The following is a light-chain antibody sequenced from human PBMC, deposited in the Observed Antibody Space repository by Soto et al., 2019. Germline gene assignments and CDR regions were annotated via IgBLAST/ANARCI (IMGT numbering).Light chain of an antibody. CDR3: QQYNNWPMYT. CDR1: QSVSSN. J-gene: IGKJ2*01. Sequence: EIVMTQSPATLSVSPGERATLSCRASQSVSSNLAWYQQKPGQSPRLLIYGASTRATVIPARFSGSGSGTEFTLTISGLPSEDFAVYYCQQYNNWPMYTFGQGTKLEIK. CDR2: GAS. V-gene: IGKV3-15*01.